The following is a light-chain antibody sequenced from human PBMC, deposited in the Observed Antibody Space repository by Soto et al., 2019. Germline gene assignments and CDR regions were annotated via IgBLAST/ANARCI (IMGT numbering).Light chain of an antibody. V-gene: IGKV1-39*01. CDR1: QSISSY. J-gene: IGKJ1*01. CDR3: QKSYSTPPT. CDR2: SAS. Sequence: DIQMTHSPSSLSTSVLYRVTITFRASQSISSYLNWYQQKPGKAPKLLICSASSLQSGVPSRFSGSGSGTDFTLTISSLQPEDFATYYCQKSYSTPPTFGQGTKVDIK.